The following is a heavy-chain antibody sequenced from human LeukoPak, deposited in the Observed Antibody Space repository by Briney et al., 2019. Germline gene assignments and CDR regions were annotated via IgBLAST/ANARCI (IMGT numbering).Heavy chain of an antibody. CDR2: FDPEDGDT. CDR3: ATEGQYGCGELLAAFDI. D-gene: IGHD3-10*01. J-gene: IGHJ3*02. V-gene: IGHV1-24*01. Sequence: ASVKVSCKVSGYTLTELSMHWVRQAPGKGLEWMGGFDPEDGDTNYAQKFQGRVTMTEDTSTDTAYMELRSLRSEDADVYYGATEGQYGCGELLAAFDIWGQGTMVTVSS. CDR1: GYTLTELS.